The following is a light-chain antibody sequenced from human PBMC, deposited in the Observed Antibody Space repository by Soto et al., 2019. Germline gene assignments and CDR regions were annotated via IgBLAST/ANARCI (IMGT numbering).Light chain of an antibody. CDR2: GAS. CDR1: QSVSSSY. V-gene: IGKV3-20*01. CDR3: QQYGSSPLYT. Sequence: DIVLTQSPGTLSLSPGERATLSCRASQSVSSSYFAWYQQKPGQAPRLLIYGASSRATGIPDRFSGSGSGTYFTLTISRLEPEDFAVYYCQQYGSSPLYTFGQGTKLEIK. J-gene: IGKJ2*01.